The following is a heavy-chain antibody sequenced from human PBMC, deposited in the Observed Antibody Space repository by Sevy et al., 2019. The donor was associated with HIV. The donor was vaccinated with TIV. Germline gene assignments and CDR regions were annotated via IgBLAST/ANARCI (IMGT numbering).Heavy chain of an antibody. Sequence: ASVKVSCKASDYTFSTQGFNWVRQAPGQGLEWMGWISAYNGNTKYAQKFQGRVTMTTDTSRSTAYMELRSLTSDDTAVYYRERDWAPGYYYDAIGVKRDYYFDYWGQGTLVTVSS. J-gene: IGHJ4*02. D-gene: IGHD3-22*01. CDR2: ISAYNGNT. CDR3: ERDWAPGYYYDAIGVKRDYYFDY. CDR1: DYTFSTQG. V-gene: IGHV1-18*01.